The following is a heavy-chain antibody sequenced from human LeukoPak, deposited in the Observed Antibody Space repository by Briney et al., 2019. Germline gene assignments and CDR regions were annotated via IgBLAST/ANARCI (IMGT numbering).Heavy chain of an antibody. CDR2: ISGSGGST. CDR3: AKEGKTRNWNYYQAKPVY. Sequence: GGSLRLSCAASGFTFSNSAMSWVRQAPGKGLEWVSAISGSGGSTYYADSVKGRFTISRDSSKNTLYLQMNSLRAEDTAVYYCAKEGKTRNWNYYQAKPVYWGQGTLVTVSS. D-gene: IGHD1-7*01. CDR1: GFTFSNSA. J-gene: IGHJ4*02. V-gene: IGHV3-23*01.